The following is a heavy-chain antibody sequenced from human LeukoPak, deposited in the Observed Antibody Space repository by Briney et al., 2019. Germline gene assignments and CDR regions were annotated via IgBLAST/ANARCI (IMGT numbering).Heavy chain of an antibody. CDR1: GGSISSYF. D-gene: IGHD2-2*01. Sequence: SETLTLTCTVSGGSISSYFLTWIRQPAGKGLEWIGRIYPSGITNYNPSLKTRLTMSVDMSTNQFSLNLSSVTAADTAVYYCARECSSSCPRGLDVWGQGTTVTVSS. CDR2: IYPSGIT. J-gene: IGHJ6*02. CDR3: ARECSSSCPRGLDV. V-gene: IGHV4-4*07.